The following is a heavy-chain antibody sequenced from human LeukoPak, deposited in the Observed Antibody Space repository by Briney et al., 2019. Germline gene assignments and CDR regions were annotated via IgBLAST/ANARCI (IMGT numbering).Heavy chain of an antibody. CDR3: ARDPLLRRDAFDI. J-gene: IGHJ3*02. CDR1: GYTFTSYY. Sequence: GASVKVSCKASGYTFTSYYMHWVRQAPGQGLEWMGIINPSGGSTSYAQKFQGRVTMTRDTSTSTVYMELSSLRSEDTAVYFCARDPLLRRDAFDIWGQGTMVTVSS. CDR2: INPSGGST. V-gene: IGHV1-46*01. D-gene: IGHD1-26*01.